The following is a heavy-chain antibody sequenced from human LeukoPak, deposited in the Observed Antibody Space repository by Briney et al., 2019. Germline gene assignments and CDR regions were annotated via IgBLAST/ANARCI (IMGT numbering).Heavy chain of an antibody. D-gene: IGHD6-6*01. Sequence: PGGSLRLSCAASGFTFSSYGMHWVRQAPGEGLEWVAVISYDGSNKYYADSVKGRFTISRDNSKNTLYLQMNSLRAEDTAVYYCAKGRYSSSPYYFDYWGQGTLVTVSS. CDR2: ISYDGSNK. CDR3: AKGRYSSSPYYFDY. J-gene: IGHJ4*02. CDR1: GFTFSSYG. V-gene: IGHV3-30*18.